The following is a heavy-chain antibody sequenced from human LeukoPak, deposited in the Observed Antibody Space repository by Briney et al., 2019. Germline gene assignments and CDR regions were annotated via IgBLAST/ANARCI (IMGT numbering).Heavy chain of an antibody. Sequence: SVKVSCKASGGTFSSYAISWVRQAPGQGLEWMGGIIPIFGTANYAQKFQGRVTITTDESTSTAYMELSSLRSEDTAVYYCARGPAADNWFDPWGQGTLVTVSS. CDR3: ARGPAADNWFDP. J-gene: IGHJ5*02. CDR1: GGTFSSYA. V-gene: IGHV1-69*05. D-gene: IGHD2-2*01. CDR2: IIPIFGTA.